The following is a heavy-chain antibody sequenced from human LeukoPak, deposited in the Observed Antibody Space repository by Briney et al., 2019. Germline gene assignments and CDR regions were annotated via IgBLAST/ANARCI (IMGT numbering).Heavy chain of an antibody. J-gene: IGHJ4*02. CDR1: GFTFSSYA. CDR2: ISGGVEVT. Sequence: PGGSLRLSCEASGFTFSSYAMSWVRQAPGKGLEWVSVISGGVEVTYYADSVKGRFTISRDNSKNTLYLQMNSLRAEDTAVYYCAKYETTVTTYFDYWGQGTLVTVS. V-gene: IGHV3-23*01. CDR3: AKYETTVTTYFDY. D-gene: IGHD4-17*01.